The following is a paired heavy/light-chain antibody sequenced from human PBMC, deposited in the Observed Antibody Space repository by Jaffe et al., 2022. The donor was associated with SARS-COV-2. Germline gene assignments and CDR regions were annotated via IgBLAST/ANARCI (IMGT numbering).Light chain of an antibody. CDR1: QSVLSSSNNKNY. Sequence: DIVMTQSPDSLAVSLGERATINCKSSQSVLSSSNNKNYLSWVQQKPGQPPKLLIYWASTRESGVPDRFSGSGSGTDFTLTISSLQAEDVAVYYCHQYYSAPLTFGGGTKVEIK. CDR3: HQYYSAPLT. CDR2: WAS. V-gene: IGKV4-1*01. J-gene: IGKJ4*01.
Heavy chain of an antibody. CDR1: GFTFSTYW. CDR3: VGDVGWLPRY. V-gene: IGHV3-7*03. Sequence: EVQLVESGGGLVQPGGSLRLSCAASGFTFSTYWMNWVRQAPGKGLEWVANINQDGSAKNYVDSAKGRFAISRDNAKNSLYLQMNSLRDEDAAVYYCVGDVGWLPRYWGQGTLVTVSS. J-gene: IGHJ4*02. CDR2: INQDGSAK. D-gene: IGHD5-12*01.